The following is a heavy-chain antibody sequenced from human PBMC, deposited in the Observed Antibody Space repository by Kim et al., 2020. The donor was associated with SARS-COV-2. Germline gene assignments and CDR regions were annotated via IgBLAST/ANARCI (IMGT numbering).Heavy chain of an antibody. J-gene: IGHJ4*02. Sequence: YAHSVEGRITIPRDNSKNPLYLQMNSLRAEDTAVYYCAGDSIGDSLYDYWGQGTLVTVSS. D-gene: IGHD4-17*01. CDR3: AGDSIGDSLYDY. V-gene: IGHV3-33*01.